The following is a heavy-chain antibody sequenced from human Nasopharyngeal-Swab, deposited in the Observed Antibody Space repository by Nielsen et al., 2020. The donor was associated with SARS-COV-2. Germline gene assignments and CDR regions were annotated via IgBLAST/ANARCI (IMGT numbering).Heavy chain of an antibody. D-gene: IGHD6-6*01. CDR1: GFTFSSYA. Sequence: GESLKISCAASGFTFSSYAMSWVRQAPGKGLEWVSAISGSGGSTYYADSVKGRFTISRDNSKNTLYLQMNSQRDEDTAVYYCAKSGYSSSSESDYWGQGTLVTVSS. CDR3: AKSGYSSSSESDY. CDR2: ISGSGGST. V-gene: IGHV3-23*01. J-gene: IGHJ4*01.